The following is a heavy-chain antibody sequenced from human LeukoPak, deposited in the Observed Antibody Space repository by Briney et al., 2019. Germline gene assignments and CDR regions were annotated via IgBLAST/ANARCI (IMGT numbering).Heavy chain of an antibody. Sequence: GESLKISCKGSGYSFTSYWIGWVRQMPGKGPEWMGIIYPGDSDTRYSPSFQGQVTISADKSISTAYLQWSSLKASDTAMYYCARRPYDSSGYDYYYGMDVWGQGTTVTVSS. CDR1: GYSFTSYW. CDR2: IYPGDSDT. CDR3: ARRPYDSSGYDYYYGMDV. D-gene: IGHD3-22*01. J-gene: IGHJ6*02. V-gene: IGHV5-51*01.